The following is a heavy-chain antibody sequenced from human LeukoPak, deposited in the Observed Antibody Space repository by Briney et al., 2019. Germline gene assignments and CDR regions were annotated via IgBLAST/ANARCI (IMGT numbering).Heavy chain of an antibody. CDR2: INWNGGST. V-gene: IGHV3-20*04. D-gene: IGHD3-10*01. CDR3: AKEVGFGELLPTDY. J-gene: IGHJ4*02. Sequence: GGSLRLSCAASGFTFDDYGMSWVRQAPGKGLEWVSGINWNGGSTGYADSVKGRFTISRDNAKNSLYLQMNSLRAEDTAVYYCAKEVGFGELLPTDYWGQGTLVTVSS. CDR1: GFTFDDYG.